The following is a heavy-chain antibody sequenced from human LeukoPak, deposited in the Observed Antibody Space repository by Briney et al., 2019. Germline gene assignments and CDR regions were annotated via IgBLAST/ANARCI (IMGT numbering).Heavy chain of an antibody. V-gene: IGHV3-30*02. D-gene: IGHD3-10*01. CDR1: GFTFSSYS. Sequence: GGSLRLSCAASGFTFSSYSMHWVRQAPGKGLEWVAFIRFDGSNKYYADSVKGRFTISRDNAENSLYLQMNSLRVEDTAVYYCASGGRFGDYWGQGTLVTVSS. J-gene: IGHJ4*02. CDR2: IRFDGSNK. CDR3: ASGGRFGDY.